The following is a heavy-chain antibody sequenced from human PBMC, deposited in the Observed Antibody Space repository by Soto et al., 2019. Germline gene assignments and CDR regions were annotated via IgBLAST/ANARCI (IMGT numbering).Heavy chain of an antibody. CDR3: ARHYYYDSSGYYSWFDP. CDR2: IYYSGST. J-gene: IGHJ5*02. CDR1: GGSISSSSYY. Sequence: PSETLSLTCTVSGGSISSSSYYWGWIRQPPGKGLEWIGSIYYSGSTYYNPSLKSRVTISVDTSKNQFSLKLSSVTAADTAVYYCARHYYYDSSGYYSWFDPWGQGTLVT. D-gene: IGHD3-22*01. V-gene: IGHV4-39*01.